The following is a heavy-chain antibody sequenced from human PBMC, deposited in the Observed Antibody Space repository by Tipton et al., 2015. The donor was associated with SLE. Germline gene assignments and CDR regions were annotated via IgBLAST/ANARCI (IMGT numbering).Heavy chain of an antibody. CDR2: IFSSGST. V-gene: IGHV4-59*11. CDR1: GGSISSQY. D-gene: IGHD3-16*01. CDR3: ARGGGRLGN. J-gene: IGHJ4*02. Sequence: TLSLTCTVSGGSISSQYWSWIRQPPGKGLEWIGYIFSSGSTNYNPSLKSRVTMSIDTSKNQFSLRLSSVIAADTAVYYCARGGGRLGNWGQGTLVTVSS.